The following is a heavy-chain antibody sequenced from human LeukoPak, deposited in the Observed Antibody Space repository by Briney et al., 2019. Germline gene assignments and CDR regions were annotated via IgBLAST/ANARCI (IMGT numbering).Heavy chain of an antibody. Sequence: SETLSLTCTVSGGSISRYYWSWIRQPPGKGLEWIGYIYYSGSTNYNPSLKSRVTISVDTSKNQFSLKLSSVTAADTAVYYCARDGVVAVLYAFDIWGPGTMVTVSS. J-gene: IGHJ3*02. V-gene: IGHV4-59*01. CDR1: GGSISRYY. D-gene: IGHD2-15*01. CDR2: IYYSGST. CDR3: ARDGVVAVLYAFDI.